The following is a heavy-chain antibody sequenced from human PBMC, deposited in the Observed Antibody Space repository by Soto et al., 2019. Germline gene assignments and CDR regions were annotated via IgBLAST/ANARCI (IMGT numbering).Heavy chain of an antibody. CDR1: GGFFSGYY. Sequence: SETLPLTCAVYGGFFSGYYWSWIRQPPGKGLEWIGEINHSGSTNYNPSLKSRVTISVDTSKNQFSLKLSSVTAADTAVYYCARWRKGVRGVYYYYYGMDVWGQGTTVT. J-gene: IGHJ6*02. V-gene: IGHV4-34*01. D-gene: IGHD3-10*01. CDR3: ARWRKGVRGVYYYYYGMDV. CDR2: INHSGST.